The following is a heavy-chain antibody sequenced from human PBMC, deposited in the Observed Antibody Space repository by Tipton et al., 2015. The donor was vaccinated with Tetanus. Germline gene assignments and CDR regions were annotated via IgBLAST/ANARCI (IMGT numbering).Heavy chain of an antibody. V-gene: IGHV5-51*01. J-gene: IGHJ5*02. CDR1: W. D-gene: IGHD3-3*01. CDR3: ARHFGEMLYAPFRFDP. Sequence: WWSWVRQIPGKGLEWMGIIYPGDSDTRYSPSFQGQVTMSVDRSTATAYLQWGSLKASDTAIYYCARHFGEMLYAPFRFDPWGQGTLVTVSS. CDR2: IYPGDSDT.